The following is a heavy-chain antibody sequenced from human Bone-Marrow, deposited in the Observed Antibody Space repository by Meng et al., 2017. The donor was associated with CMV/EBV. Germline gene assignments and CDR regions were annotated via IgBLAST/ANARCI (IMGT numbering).Heavy chain of an antibody. CDR2: IKSITDGGTT. J-gene: IGHJ4*02. Sequence: GESLKISCAASGFTLSNAWMSWVRQAPGKGLEWVGRIKSITDGGTTDYPAPAKGRFSISRDDSRNTLYLQMNSLRTEDTAVYYCTTADFWSGYSARPLDYWGQGTLVTFSS. CDR1: GFTLSNAW. D-gene: IGHD3-3*01. CDR3: TTADFWSGYSARPLDY. V-gene: IGHV3-15*01.